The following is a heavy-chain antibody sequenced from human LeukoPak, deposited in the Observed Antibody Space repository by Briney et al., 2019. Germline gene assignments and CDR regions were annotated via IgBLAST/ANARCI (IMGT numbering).Heavy chain of an antibody. Sequence: ASMKVSCKASGYTFTSYDINWVRQATGQGLEWMGWMNPNSGNTGYAQKFQGRVTMTRNTSISTAYMELSSLRSEDTAVYYCAKVGKDCSGGSCYSFQDYYYYYMDVWGKGTTVTVSS. CDR2: MNPNSGNT. V-gene: IGHV1-8*01. CDR1: GYTFTSYD. J-gene: IGHJ6*03. D-gene: IGHD2-15*01. CDR3: AKVGKDCSGGSCYSFQDYYYYYMDV.